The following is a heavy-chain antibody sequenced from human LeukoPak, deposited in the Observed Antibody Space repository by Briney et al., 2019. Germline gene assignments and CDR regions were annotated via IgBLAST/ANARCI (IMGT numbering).Heavy chain of an antibody. V-gene: IGHV4-34*01. D-gene: IGHD2-8*01. Sequence: SETLSLTCAVYGGSFSGYYWSWIRQPPGKGLEWIGEINHSGSTNYNPSLKSRVTISVDTSKNQFSLKLSSVTAADTAVYYCARGDARHFDYWGQGTLVTVSS. CDR2: INHSGST. CDR1: GGSFSGYY. CDR3: ARGDARHFDY. J-gene: IGHJ4*02.